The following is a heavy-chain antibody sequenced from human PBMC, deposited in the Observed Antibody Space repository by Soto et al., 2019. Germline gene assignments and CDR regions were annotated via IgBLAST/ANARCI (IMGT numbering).Heavy chain of an antibody. CDR1: GGSVSSSNHY. CDR3: ATDSPPPSYCSGGTCYKD. V-gene: IGHV4-61*01. D-gene: IGHD2-15*01. J-gene: IGHJ4*02. Sequence: SETLSLTCTVSGGSVSSSNHYWSWIRQPPGKGLEWIGYIYYSGSTNYNPSLKSRVTISVDTSKNQFSLNLRSVTAADTAVYYCATDSPPPSYCSGGTCYKDWGQGTLVTVSS. CDR2: IYYSGST.